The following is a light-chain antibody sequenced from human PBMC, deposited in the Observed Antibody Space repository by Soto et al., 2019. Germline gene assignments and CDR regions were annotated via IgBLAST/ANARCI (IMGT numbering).Light chain of an antibody. CDR3: QQYGSSPT. J-gene: IGKJ5*01. Sequence: EIVLTQSPGPLSLSPGERATLSCRASQSVSSSYSAWYQQKPGQAPMLLIYGASSRAAGIPDRFSGSGSGTDFTLTISRLEPEDFAVYYCQQYGSSPTFGQGTRLEIK. CDR2: GAS. CDR1: QSVSSSY. V-gene: IGKV3-20*01.